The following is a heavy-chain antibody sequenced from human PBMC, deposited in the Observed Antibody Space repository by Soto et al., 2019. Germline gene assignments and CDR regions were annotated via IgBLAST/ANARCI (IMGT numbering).Heavy chain of an antibody. V-gene: IGHV4-39*01. CDR3: ARHLGSWSPPTYFDY. J-gene: IGHJ4*02. CDR2: IYYSGST. CDR1: GGSISSSSYY. Sequence: QLQLQESGPGLVKPSETLSLTCTVSGGSISSSSYYWGWIRQPPGKGLEWIGSIYYSGSTYYNPSLKSRVTISVDTSKNQFSLKLSSVTAADTAVYYCARHLGSWSPPTYFDYWGQGTLVTVSS. D-gene: IGHD1-26*01.